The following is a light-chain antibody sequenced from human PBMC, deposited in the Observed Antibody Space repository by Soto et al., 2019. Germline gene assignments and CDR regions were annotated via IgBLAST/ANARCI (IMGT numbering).Light chain of an antibody. J-gene: IGLJ3*02. Sequence: QSVLTQPPSASGTPGQRVTMSCSGSSSTIGSKTLNWYQHLPGSAPKLLIYTTNQRPSGVPDRFSGSKSGTSASLAISGLQPEDEADYYCAAWNDSVNGVVFGGGTKLTVL. CDR1: SSTIGSKT. V-gene: IGLV1-44*01. CDR2: TTN. CDR3: AAWNDSVNGVV.